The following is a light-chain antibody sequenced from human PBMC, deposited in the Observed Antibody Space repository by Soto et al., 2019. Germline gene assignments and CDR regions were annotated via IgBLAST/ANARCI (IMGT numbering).Light chain of an antibody. Sequence: DIPMTQSPSTLSAFVGDRVTITCRASQSIRTSLAWYQQKPGKPPKLLIYLASSLQSGVPARFSGSGSATEFTLSISSLQPDDFATYYCQQYDSYSRTFGQGTKVDIK. CDR3: QQYDSYSRT. J-gene: IGKJ1*01. CDR1: QSIRTS. CDR2: LAS. V-gene: IGKV1-5*03.